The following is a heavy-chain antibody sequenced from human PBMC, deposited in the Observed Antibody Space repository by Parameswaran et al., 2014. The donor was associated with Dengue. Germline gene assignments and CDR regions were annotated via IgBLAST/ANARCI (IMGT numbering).Heavy chain of an antibody. CDR2: IYHSGNT. V-gene: IGHV4-30-4*01. Sequence: PGKGLEWIGYIYHSGNTHYSPSHKTRITISVDTSKNQFSLKLTSLTVADTALYYCARKGYSAFDIWGQGTLVTVSS. D-gene: IGHD2-15*01. J-gene: IGHJ3*02. CDR3: ARKGYSAFDI.